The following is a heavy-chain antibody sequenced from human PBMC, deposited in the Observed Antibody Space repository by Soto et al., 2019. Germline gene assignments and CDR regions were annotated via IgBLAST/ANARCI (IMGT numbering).Heavy chain of an antibody. J-gene: IGHJ4*02. V-gene: IGHV5-51*01. CDR2: IYPGDFDT. Sequence: SLKLSCTASVYNFDTYWIGWVRQMPGKGLEWMGIIYPGDFDTRYSQSFQGHFTMSVDKSINTAYLQWNSLETSDTAMFYCARLLGYSFGHQEFFDYWGQGTPVTVSS. CDR1: VYNFDTYW. CDR3: ARLLGYSFGHQEFFDY. D-gene: IGHD5-18*01.